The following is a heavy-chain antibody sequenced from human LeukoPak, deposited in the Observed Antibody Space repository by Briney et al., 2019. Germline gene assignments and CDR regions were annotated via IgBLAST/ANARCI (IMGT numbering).Heavy chain of an antibody. D-gene: IGHD6-19*01. J-gene: IGHJ4*02. Sequence: SETLSLTCTVSGGSISSYYWSRIRQPAGKGLEWIGRIYTSGSTNYNPSLKSRVTMSVDTSKNQFSLKLSSVTAADTAVYYCARGTYSSGWSTFDYWGQGTLVTVSS. CDR3: ARGTYSSGWSTFDY. CDR2: IYTSGST. CDR1: GGSISSYY. V-gene: IGHV4-4*07.